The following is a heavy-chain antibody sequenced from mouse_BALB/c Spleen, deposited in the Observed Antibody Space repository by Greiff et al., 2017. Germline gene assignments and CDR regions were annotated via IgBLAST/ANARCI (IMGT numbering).Heavy chain of an antibody. J-gene: IGHJ3*01. Sequence: VQLQQSGTVLARPGASVKMSCKASGYSFTSYWMHWVKQRPGQGLEWIGAIYPGNSDTSYNQKFKGKATLTADKSSSTAYMQLSSLTSEDSAVYFCARSPPNYGKFAYWGQGTLVTVSA. V-gene: IGHV1-5*01. CDR3: ARSPPNYGKFAY. CDR1: GYSFTSYW. D-gene: IGHD1-2*01. CDR2: IYPGNSDT.